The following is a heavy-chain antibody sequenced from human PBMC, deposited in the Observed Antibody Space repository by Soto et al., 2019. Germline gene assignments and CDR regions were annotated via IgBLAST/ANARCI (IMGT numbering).Heavy chain of an antibody. CDR3: TREPISLLNVLDA. V-gene: IGHV4-59*01. CDR1: GGSLKNYY. CDR2: IYFAGST. D-gene: IGHD2-15*01. Sequence: QLQLQQSGPELVKPSETLSLICTVSGGSLKNYYWHWIRQAPGKGLHLIGYIYFAGSTSYNPSPKTRITDSSDPSTHPTSLNLKSGTAADTAKYFCTREPISLLNVLDAWGQGTVVSVS. J-gene: IGHJ3*01.